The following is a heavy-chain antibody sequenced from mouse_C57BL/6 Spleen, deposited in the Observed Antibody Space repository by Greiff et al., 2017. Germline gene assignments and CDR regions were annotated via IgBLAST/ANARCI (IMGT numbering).Heavy chain of an antibody. CDR3: ARESGRNPYYYAMDY. Sequence: VQLQQSGPELVKPGASVKLSCKASGYTFTSYDINWVKQRPGQGLEWIGWIYPRDGSTKYNEKFKGKATLTVATSSSTAYMELHSLTSEDSAVYFCARESGRNPYYYAMDYWGQGTSVTVSS. D-gene: IGHD4-1*01. J-gene: IGHJ4*01. CDR2: IYPRDGST. CDR1: GYTFTSYD. V-gene: IGHV1-85*01.